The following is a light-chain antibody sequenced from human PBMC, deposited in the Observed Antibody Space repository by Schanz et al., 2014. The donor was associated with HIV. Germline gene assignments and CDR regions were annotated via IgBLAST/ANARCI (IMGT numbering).Light chain of an antibody. J-gene: IGKJ3*01. CDR2: GAS. CDR3: HLYGRS. V-gene: IGKV3-20*01. Sequence: EIVLTQSPATLSLSPGERATLSCRASQSVSSFLAWYQQKPGQAPRLLIYGASSRATGIPDRFSGSGSGTDFTLTINRLEPEDFAVYYCHLYGRSFGPGTKVDIK. CDR1: QSVSSF.